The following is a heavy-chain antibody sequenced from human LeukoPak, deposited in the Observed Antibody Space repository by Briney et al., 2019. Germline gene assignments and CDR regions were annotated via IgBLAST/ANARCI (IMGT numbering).Heavy chain of an antibody. CDR2: ISTTGGTT. CDR3: AKVLGPADS. Sequence: GGSLRLSCAASGFHFDSYDMHWVRQAPGKGLEWVSGISTTGGTTHYADAVKGRFTISRDNSKDTVYLQMNSLRVEDTAIYHCAKVLGPADSWGQGALVTVSS. J-gene: IGHJ4*02. D-gene: IGHD3-16*01. V-gene: IGHV3-23*01. CDR1: GFHFDSYD.